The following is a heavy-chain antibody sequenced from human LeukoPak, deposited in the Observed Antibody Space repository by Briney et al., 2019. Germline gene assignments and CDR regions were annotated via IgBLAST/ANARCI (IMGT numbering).Heavy chain of an antibody. Sequence: PGGSLRLSCAASGFTFSSYSMIWVRQAPGKGLEWVSSSSSSKNYISYADSMKGRFTISRDNAKNSLYLQMNSLRAEDTAVYYCAKDQGSGLGSYSWGYFDYWGQGTLVTVSS. V-gene: IGHV3-21*04. J-gene: IGHJ4*02. D-gene: IGHD3-10*01. CDR3: AKDQGSGLGSYSWGYFDY. CDR1: GFTFSSYS. CDR2: SSSSKNYI.